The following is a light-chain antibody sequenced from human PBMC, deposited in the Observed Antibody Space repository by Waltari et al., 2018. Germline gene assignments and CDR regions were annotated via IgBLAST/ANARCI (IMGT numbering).Light chain of an antibody. CDR3: QQTYNTPPT. J-gene: IGKJ1*01. Sequence: DIQMTQSPSSLSASVGDRVTITCRASQSVASYLNWYQQKLGKAPKLLIYAASSLQGGVPSRFSGSGSGTDFTLTITSLQPEDFVTYYCQQTYNTPPTFGQGTKVEIK. CDR1: QSVASY. CDR2: AAS. V-gene: IGKV1-39*01.